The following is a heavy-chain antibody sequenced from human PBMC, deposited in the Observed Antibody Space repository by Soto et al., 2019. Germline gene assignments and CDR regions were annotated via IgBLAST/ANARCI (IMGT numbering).Heavy chain of an antibody. CDR1: GFTFSSYW. CDR2: INNDGSST. CDR3: ARDARYYYMDV. Sequence: EVQLVESGGGLVQPGGSLRLSCSASGFTFSSYWMHWARQAPGKGLVWVSHINNDGSSTIYADSVRGRFTISRDNAKNTLYLEMNGLRAEDTAVYFCARDARYYYMDVWGKGTTVTVSS. J-gene: IGHJ6*03. V-gene: IGHV3-74*01. D-gene: IGHD6-6*01.